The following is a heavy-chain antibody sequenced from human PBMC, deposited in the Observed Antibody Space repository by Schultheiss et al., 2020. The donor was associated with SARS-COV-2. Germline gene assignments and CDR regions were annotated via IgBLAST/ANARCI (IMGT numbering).Heavy chain of an antibody. CDR2: INHSGST. D-gene: IGHD6-13*01. Sequence: SETLSLTCAVYGGSFSGYYWSWIRQPPGKGLEWIGEINHSGSTNYNPSLKSRVTISVDKSKNQFSLKLSSVTAADTAVYYCARERISAAAVTWGQGTLVTVSS. V-gene: IGHV4-34*01. CDR1: GGSFSGYY. CDR3: ARERISAAAVT. J-gene: IGHJ5*02.